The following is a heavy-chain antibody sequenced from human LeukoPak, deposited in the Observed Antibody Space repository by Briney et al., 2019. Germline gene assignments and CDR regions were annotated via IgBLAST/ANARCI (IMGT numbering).Heavy chain of an antibody. CDR3: ARDSNLEYSSSRGLGR. V-gene: IGHV4-4*07. CDR2: IYASGST. CDR1: GGSISSY. Sequence: SETLSLTHTVSGGSISSYWSWIRQPAGKGLEWIGRIYASGSTYYNPSLKSRVTMSVDTSKNQFSLRLTTVTAADTAVYYCARDSNLEYSSSRGLGRWGQGTLVTVSS. D-gene: IGHD6-6*01. J-gene: IGHJ4*02.